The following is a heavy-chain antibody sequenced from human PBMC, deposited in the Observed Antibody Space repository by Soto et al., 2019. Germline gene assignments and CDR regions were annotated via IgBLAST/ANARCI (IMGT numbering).Heavy chain of an antibody. Sequence: GGSLRLSCAASGFTFSSYSMNWVRQAPGKGLEWVSSISSSSSYIYYADSVKGRFTISRDNAKNSLYLQMNSLRAEDTAVYYCARDESTGCGGDCYAAEYFQHWGQGTLVTVSS. CDR3: ARDESTGCGGDCYAAEYFQH. D-gene: IGHD2-21*01. J-gene: IGHJ1*01. CDR1: GFTFSSYS. V-gene: IGHV3-21*01. CDR2: ISSSSSYI.